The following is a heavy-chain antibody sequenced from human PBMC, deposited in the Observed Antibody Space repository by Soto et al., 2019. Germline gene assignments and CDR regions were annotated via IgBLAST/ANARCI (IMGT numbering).Heavy chain of an antibody. Sequence: ASVQVSCKASGYTFTSYAMHWVRQAPGQRLEWMGWINAGNGNTKYSQKFQGRVTITRDTSASTAYMELSSLRSEDTAVYYCARDLFMGRPSWSILTAPLDPWGQGTLVTVSS. J-gene: IGHJ5*02. CDR1: GYTFTSYA. V-gene: IGHV1-3*01. CDR2: INAGNGNT. CDR3: ARDLFMGRPSWSILTAPLDP. D-gene: IGHD2-8*02.